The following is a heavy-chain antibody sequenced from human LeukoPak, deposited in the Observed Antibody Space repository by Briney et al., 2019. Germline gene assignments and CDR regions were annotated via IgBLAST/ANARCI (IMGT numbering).Heavy chain of an antibody. CDR3: ARDPGSSAFDL. D-gene: IGHD1-14*01. CDR2: IDRDGGVR. J-gene: IGHJ4*02. Sequence: GGSWRPSGAPSGFSSSSYWMSGVAKPQEIGLKSVGNIDRDGGVRNYMDSLKGRCTISRDNGKKSLYLEINSLRADDTAVYYCARDPGSSAFDLWGRGALVTVSS. V-gene: IGHV3-7*01. CDR1: GFSSSSYW.